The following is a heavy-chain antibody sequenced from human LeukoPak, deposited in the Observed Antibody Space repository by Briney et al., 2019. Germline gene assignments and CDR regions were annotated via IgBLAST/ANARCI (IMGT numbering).Heavy chain of an antibody. CDR3: ARHVCGGDCYLRESFDY. CDR1: GYSISSGYY. D-gene: IGHD2-21*01. J-gene: IGHJ4*02. V-gene: IGHV4-38-2*01. Sequence: SETLSLTCAVSGYSISSGYYGGWIRQPPGQGVEWIGSIYHSGSTYYNPYVKSRVTISVDTSKNQFSLKLSSVTAADTAVYYCARHVCGGDCYLRESFDYWGQGTLVTVSS. CDR2: IYHSGST.